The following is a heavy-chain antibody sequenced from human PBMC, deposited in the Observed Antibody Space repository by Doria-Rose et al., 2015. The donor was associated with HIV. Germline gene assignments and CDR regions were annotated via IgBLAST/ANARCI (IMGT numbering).Heavy chain of an antibody. Sequence: SGPVLVKPTETLTLTCTVSGVSLSSPGMGVSWIRQPPGKALEWLANIFSDDERSYKTSLKSRLTISRCTSKSLVVLTMTDMDPVDTATYYCARIKSSRWYHKYYFDFWGQGTLVIVSA. CDR2: IFSDDER. CDR3: ARIKSSRWYHKYYFDF. D-gene: IGHD6-13*01. V-gene: IGHV2-26*01. J-gene: IGHJ4*02. CDR1: GVSLSSPGMG.